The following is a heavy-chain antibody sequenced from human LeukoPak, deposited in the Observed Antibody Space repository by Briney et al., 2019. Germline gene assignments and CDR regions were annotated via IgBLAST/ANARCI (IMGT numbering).Heavy chain of an antibody. J-gene: IGHJ5*02. CDR1: GGSISSYY. CDR3: ARVRGIAAAGYNWFDP. D-gene: IGHD6-13*01. Sequence: SETLSLTCTVSGGSISSYYWSCLRQPAGKGLEWIGRIYTSGSTKHHTSLKSRVTMSVDTSKNQFSLKLSSVTAADTAVYYCARVRGIAAAGYNWFDPWGQGTLVTVSS. V-gene: IGHV4-4*07. CDR2: IYTSGST.